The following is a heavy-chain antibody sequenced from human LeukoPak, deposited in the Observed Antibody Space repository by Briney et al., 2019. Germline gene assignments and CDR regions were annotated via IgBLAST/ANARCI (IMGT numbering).Heavy chain of an antibody. CDR2: IYTSGST. Sequence: SQTLSLTCTVSGGSISSGSYYWSWIRQPAGKGLEWIGRIYTSGSTNYNPSLKSRVTISVDTSKNQFSLKLSSVTAADTAVYYCAREAGRYFDWLSPTDFDYRGQGTLVTVSS. D-gene: IGHD3-9*01. CDR3: AREAGRYFDWLSPTDFDY. J-gene: IGHJ4*02. V-gene: IGHV4-61*02. CDR1: GGSISSGSYY.